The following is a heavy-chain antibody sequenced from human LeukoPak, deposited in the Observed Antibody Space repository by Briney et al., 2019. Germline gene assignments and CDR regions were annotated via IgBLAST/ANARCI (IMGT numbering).Heavy chain of an antibody. V-gene: IGHV1-2*02. D-gene: IGHD2-2*03. CDR2: INPNSGGT. J-gene: IGHJ4*02. Sequence: ASVRVSCKASGYTFTGYYMHWVRQAPGQGLEWMGWINPNSGGTNYAQKFQGRVTMTRDTSISTAYMELSRLGSDDTAVYYCARIFHLDIVVVPAATPFAYWGQGTLSPSPQ. CDR1: GYTFTGYY. CDR3: ARIFHLDIVVVPAATPFAY.